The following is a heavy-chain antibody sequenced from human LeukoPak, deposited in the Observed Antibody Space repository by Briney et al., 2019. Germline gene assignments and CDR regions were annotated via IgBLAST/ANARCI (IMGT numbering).Heavy chain of an antibody. J-gene: IGHJ4*02. CDR1: GLTFSGYD. D-gene: IGHD3-10*01. V-gene: IGHV3-30*03. CDR2: MSYGGQNE. Sequence: GGSLRLSCAASGLTFSGYDMHWVRQAPGKGLEWVAVMSYGGQNERYADSVKGRFTVSRDNPKNTVYLEMNSLRAEDTAVYYCARIRIWGQGTLVTVSS. CDR3: ARIRI.